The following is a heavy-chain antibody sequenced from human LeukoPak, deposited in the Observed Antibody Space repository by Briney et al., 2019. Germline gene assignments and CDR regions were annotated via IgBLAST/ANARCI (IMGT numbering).Heavy chain of an antibody. D-gene: IGHD2-2*01. Sequence: SETLSLTCTVSGGSIYIYYWSWIRQPAGKGLEWIGRIYSSGGTNYNPPLKSRVTISVDKSNNQFSLKLSSVTAADTAVYYCARLSCSSTSCYGNYYYYYMDVWGKGTTVTVSS. J-gene: IGHJ6*03. CDR1: GGSIYIYY. CDR2: IYSSGGT. CDR3: ARLSCSSTSCYGNYYYYYMDV. V-gene: IGHV4-4*07.